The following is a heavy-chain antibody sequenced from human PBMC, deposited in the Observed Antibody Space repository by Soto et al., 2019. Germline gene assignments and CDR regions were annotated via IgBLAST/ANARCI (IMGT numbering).Heavy chain of an antibody. CDR1: EYTFTSYA. J-gene: IGHJ4*02. D-gene: IGHD4-4*01. V-gene: IGHV1-3*01. CDR2: INAGNGNT. CDR3: ARELQGLYYFDY. Sequence: ASVKVSCKASEYTFTSYAMHWVRQAPGQSLEWMGWINAGNGNTKYSQKFQGRVTITRDTSASTAYMELSSLRSEDTAFYYCARELQGLYYFDYWGLGTLVTVSS.